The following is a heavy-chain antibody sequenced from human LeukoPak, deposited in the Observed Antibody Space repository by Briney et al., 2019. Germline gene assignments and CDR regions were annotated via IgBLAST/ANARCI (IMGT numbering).Heavy chain of an antibody. Sequence: GRTLRLSRAVSGFTPTNAWMNSVRQAPGPQLEGVGRITSKVDGGTTDYAAPVKGRFTISRDDPKNTVYLQMNSLKTEDTAVYYCSTGGYYEDYWGQGTLVTVSS. CDR3: STGGYYEDY. CDR2: ITSKVDGGTT. CDR1: GFTPTNAW. D-gene: IGHD3-22*01. V-gene: IGHV3-15*01. J-gene: IGHJ4*02.